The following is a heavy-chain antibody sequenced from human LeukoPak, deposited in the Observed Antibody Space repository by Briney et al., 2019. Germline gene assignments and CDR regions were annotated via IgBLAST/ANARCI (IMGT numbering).Heavy chain of an antibody. J-gene: IGHJ6*03. CDR2: INSDGSST. CDR3: ARALGYCSGGSCYYRYYYYMDV. V-gene: IGHV3-74*01. D-gene: IGHD2-15*01. CDR1: GFTFSSYW. Sequence: GGSLRLSCAASGFTFSSYWMHWVRQAPGKGLVWVSRINSDGSSTSYADSVKGRFTISRDNAKNTLYLQMNSLRAEDTAVYYCARALGYCSGGSCYYRYYYYMDVWGKGTTVTISS.